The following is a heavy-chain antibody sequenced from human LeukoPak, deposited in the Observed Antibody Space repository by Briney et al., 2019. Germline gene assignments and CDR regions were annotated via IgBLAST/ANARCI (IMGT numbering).Heavy chain of an antibody. V-gene: IGHV3-72*01. J-gene: IGHJ4*02. D-gene: IGHD5-24*01. Sequence: PGGSLRLSCTASGFTFSDHYMDWVRQAPGKGLEWVGRIREKPHSYRTEYAASVKGRFTISRDDSMKSLYLQMSSLKTEDTAVYYCARDFKYGSNWGFDYWGQGTLVTVSS. CDR1: GFTFSDHY. CDR3: ARDFKYGSNWGFDY. CDR2: IREKPHSYRT.